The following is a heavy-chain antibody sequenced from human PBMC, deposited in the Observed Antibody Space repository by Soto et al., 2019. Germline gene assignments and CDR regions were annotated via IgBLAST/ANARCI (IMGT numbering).Heavy chain of an antibody. CDR2: INPILSMS. CDR3: ARSYGSGYRAFDY. CDR1: GDTFTFYS. J-gene: IGHJ4*02. D-gene: IGHD3-10*01. V-gene: IGHV1-69*02. Sequence: QVQLVQSGAEVKKPGSSVRVSCKASGDTFTFYSINWVRQAPGLGLEWMGRINPILSMSNYAQRFQGRVTMNAAKSTSTAYMELSSLRSEDTAMYYCARSYGSGYRAFDYWGQGALVTVSS.